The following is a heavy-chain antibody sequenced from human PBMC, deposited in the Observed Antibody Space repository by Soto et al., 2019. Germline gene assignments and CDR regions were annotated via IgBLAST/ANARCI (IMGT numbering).Heavy chain of an antibody. J-gene: IGHJ3*02. CDR2: IHYSGST. V-gene: IGHV4-31*03. D-gene: IGHD3-3*01. CDR1: GGSISSADYY. CDR3: ARENGDFWTDAFDI. Sequence: QVQLQESGPGLVKPSQTLSLTCTVSGGSISSADYYWSWIRQHPGKGLEWIGYIHYSGSTYYNPSLKSRVNISVDTSKNQFSLKLTPVTAADTAVYYCARENGDFWTDAFDIWGQGTMVTVSS.